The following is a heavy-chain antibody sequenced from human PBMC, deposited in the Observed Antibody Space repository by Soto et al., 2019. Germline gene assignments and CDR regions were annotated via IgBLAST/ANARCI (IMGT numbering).Heavy chain of an antibody. CDR2: IYYSGST. CDR1: GGSISSGGYY. Sequence: SETLSLTCTVSGGSISSGGYYWSWIHQPPGKGLEWIGYIYYSGSTYYNPSLKSRVIILVDTSKNQFSLRLSSVTAADTAVYYCARGYYDTTGYSLDPWGQGTLVTVSS. V-gene: IGHV4-61*08. CDR3: ARGYYDTTGYSLDP. J-gene: IGHJ5*02. D-gene: IGHD3-22*01.